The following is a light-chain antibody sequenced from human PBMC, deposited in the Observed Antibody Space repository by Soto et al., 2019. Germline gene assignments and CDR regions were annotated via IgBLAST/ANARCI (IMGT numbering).Light chain of an antibody. CDR1: QSVSSY. Sequence: EIVLTQSPVTLSASPGERATISCLASQSVSSYLAWYQQKPGQAPRLLIYDASNRATGIPARFSGSGSGTDFTLTISRLEPEDFAVYYCQQCGSSPETFGQGTKVDIK. J-gene: IGKJ1*01. CDR2: DAS. V-gene: IGKV3-20*01. CDR3: QQCGSSPET.